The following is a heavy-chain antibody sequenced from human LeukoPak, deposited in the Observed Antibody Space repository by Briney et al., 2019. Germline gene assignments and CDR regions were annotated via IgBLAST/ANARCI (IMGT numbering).Heavy chain of an antibody. Sequence: ASVKVSCKASGYTFTSYYMHWVRQAPGQGLEWMGWISAYNGNTNYAQKLQGRVTMTTDTSTSTAYMELRSLRSDDTAVYYCARVNSDWNDGYWGQGTLVTVSS. CDR2: ISAYNGNT. CDR3: ARVNSDWNDGY. V-gene: IGHV1-18*04. D-gene: IGHD1-1*01. J-gene: IGHJ4*02. CDR1: GYTFTSYY.